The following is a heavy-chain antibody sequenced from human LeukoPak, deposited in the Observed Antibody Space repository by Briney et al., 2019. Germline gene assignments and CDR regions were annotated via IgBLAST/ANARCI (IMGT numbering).Heavy chain of an antibody. V-gene: IGHV4-4*07. CDR1: GGSFSSYY. CDR2: IYTSGST. CDR3: ASYFRADFDF. D-gene: IGHD2/OR15-2a*01. J-gene: IGHJ4*02. Sequence: SETLSLTCTDSGGSFSSYYWSWIRQPAGKGLEWIGRIYTSGSTNYYPSLKSRVTMSVDTSKNQFSLKLTSVTAADTAVYYCASYFRADFDFWGQGTLVTVSS.